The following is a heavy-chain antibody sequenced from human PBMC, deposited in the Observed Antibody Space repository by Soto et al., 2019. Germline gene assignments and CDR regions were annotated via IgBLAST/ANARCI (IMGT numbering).Heavy chain of an antibody. CDR1: GDTISTGGYT. D-gene: IGHD3-10*01. J-gene: IGHJ4*02. CDR3: ASRKSSPYFDY. Sequence: PSETLSLTCDVSGDTISTGGYTWAWIRQPPGKALEWIGHTYHSGNPYYNPSLKSRVIISIDTSKNQFSLKLSSVTAADTAVYYCASRKSSPYFDYWGQGTLVTVSS. CDR2: TYHSGNP. V-gene: IGHV4-30-2*05.